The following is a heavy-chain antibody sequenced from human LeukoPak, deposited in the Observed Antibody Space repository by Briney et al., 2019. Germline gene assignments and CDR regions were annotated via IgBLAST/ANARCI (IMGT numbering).Heavy chain of an antibody. CDR3: ARDPYYYDSSGYYS. CDR1: GFTFSSYE. CDR2: ISSSGSTI. Sequence: PGGSLRLSCAASGFTFSSYEMNWVRQAPGKGLEWVSYISSSGSTIYYADSVKGRFTISRDNAKNSLYLRMNSLRAEDTAVYYCARDPYYYDSSGYYSWGQGTLVTVSS. J-gene: IGHJ4*02. V-gene: IGHV3-48*03. D-gene: IGHD3-22*01.